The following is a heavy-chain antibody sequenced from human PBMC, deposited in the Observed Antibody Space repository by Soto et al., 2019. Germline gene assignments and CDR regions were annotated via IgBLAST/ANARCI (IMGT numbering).Heavy chain of an antibody. CDR1: GGSISSSSYY. CDR2: IYYSGST. J-gene: IGHJ1*01. CDR3: ARGWGGYFQH. D-gene: IGHD7-27*01. V-gene: IGHV4-39*07. Sequence: SETLSLTCTVSGGSISSSSYYWGWIRQPPGKGLEWIGSIYYSGSTYYNPSLKSRVTISVDTSKNQFSLKLSSVTAADTAVYYCARGWGGYFQHWGQGTLVTVYS.